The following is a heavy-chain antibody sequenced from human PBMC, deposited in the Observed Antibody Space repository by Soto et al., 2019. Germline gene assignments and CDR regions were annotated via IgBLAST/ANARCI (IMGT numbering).Heavy chain of an antibody. CDR1: GYTFTMYG. V-gene: IGHV1-18*01. J-gene: IGHJ4*02. CDR2: ITADNGDT. Sequence: QVQLVQSGAEVKKPGASVKVSCKTSGYTFTMYGISWVRQAPGQGLEWLGWITADNGDTKYAQKVQDRVTVTMDTSTTTAYMELRSLTSDDTAVYYCAAPGGGVTTAQFDYWGQGTLVTVSS. CDR3: AAPGGGVTTAQFDY. D-gene: IGHD4-17*01.